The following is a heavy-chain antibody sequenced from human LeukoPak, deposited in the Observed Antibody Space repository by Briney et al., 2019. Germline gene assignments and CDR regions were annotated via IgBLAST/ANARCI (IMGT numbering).Heavy chain of an antibody. CDR1: GFTFSNYW. CDR3: AKGDDYSKGVDY. CDR2: INPDGSST. J-gene: IGHJ4*02. D-gene: IGHD4-11*01. Sequence: GGSLRLSCAASGFTFSNYWIHWVRQAPGKGLVWVSRINPDGSSTSYADSVKGRFTISRDNAKNTLYLQMNSLRAEDTAVYYCAKGDDYSKGVDYWGQGTLVTVSS. V-gene: IGHV3-74*01.